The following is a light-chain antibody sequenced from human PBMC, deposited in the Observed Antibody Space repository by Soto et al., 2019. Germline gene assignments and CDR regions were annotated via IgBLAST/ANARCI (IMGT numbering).Light chain of an antibody. CDR3: QQNYRATPWT. V-gene: IGKV1-39*01. CDR2: AAS. J-gene: IGKJ1*01. CDR1: QSISRY. Sequence: DLQMTQSPSSLSASVGDRITITCRASQSISRYLNWYQHKPGKAPKLLINAASSLERGVPSRFSGGGCGTDFTLNISSLQPEDFATYYCQQNYRATPWTFGQGTKVDIK.